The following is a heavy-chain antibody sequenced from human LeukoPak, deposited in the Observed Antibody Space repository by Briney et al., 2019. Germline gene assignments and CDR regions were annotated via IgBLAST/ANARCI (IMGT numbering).Heavy chain of an antibody. CDR3: AKSGYNRFDF. J-gene: IGHJ4*02. D-gene: IGHD5-24*01. CDR2: IKSKTDGGTT. Sequence: GGSLRLSCAVSGFTFNNAWMNWVRQAPGKGLEWVGRIKSKTDGGTTDYAAPVKGRFTISRDDSKNTVYLQMNSLRAEDTAVYYCAKSGYNRFDFWGQGTLVTVSS. V-gene: IGHV3-15*01. CDR1: GFTFNNAW.